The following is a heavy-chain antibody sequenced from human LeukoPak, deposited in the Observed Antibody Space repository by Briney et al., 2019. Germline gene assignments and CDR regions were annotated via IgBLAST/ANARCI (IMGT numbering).Heavy chain of an antibody. CDR1: GFTFSSYS. Sequence: PGGSLRLSCAASGFTFSSYSMNWVRQAPGKGLEWVSYISSSSSTIYYADSVKGRFTISRDNAKNSLYLQMNSLRAEDTAVYYRARDPVPPGYYYDILTGYYTPYYFDYWGQGTLVTVSS. CDR2: ISSSSSTI. J-gene: IGHJ4*02. V-gene: IGHV3-48*01. D-gene: IGHD3-9*01. CDR3: ARDPVPPGYYYDILTGYYTPYYFDY.